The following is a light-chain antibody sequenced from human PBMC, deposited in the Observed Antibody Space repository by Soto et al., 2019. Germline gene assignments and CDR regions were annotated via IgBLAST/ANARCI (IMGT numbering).Light chain of an antibody. J-gene: IGKJ4*01. CDR3: QNYNSAPPAGT. CDR2: AAS. CDR1: QGINNH. Sequence: DFQMTQSPSSLSASVGDRVTITCRASQGINNHLAWFQQKPGKVPKVLIYAASTLQSGVPSRFSCSGSGTDFDLTISSLQPEDVATYYCQNYNSAPPAGTFGGGTKLEIK. V-gene: IGKV1-27*01.